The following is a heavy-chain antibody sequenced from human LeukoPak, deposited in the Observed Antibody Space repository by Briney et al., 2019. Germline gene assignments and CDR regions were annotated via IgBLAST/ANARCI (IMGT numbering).Heavy chain of an antibody. CDR2: IYYSGST. CDR3: ARATIPDYGGPYYSGMDV. Sequence: SETLSLTCTVSGGSVSIGIYYWSWIRQPPGKGLEWIGYIYYSGSTNYNPSLKSRVTISVDTSKNQFSLKLSSVTAADKAVYYCARATIPDYGGPYYSGMDVWGQGTTVTVSS. V-gene: IGHV4-61*01. D-gene: IGHD4-23*01. CDR1: GGSVSIGIYY. J-gene: IGHJ6*02.